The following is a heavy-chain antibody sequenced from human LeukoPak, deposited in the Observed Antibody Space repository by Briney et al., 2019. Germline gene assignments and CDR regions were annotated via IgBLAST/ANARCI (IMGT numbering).Heavy chain of an antibody. CDR3: ANYPGSGSYYDY. J-gene: IGHJ4*02. Sequence: GGSLRLSCTVSGFSFGDFAMSWFRQAPGKGLEWVGIIRSKAYGGTTEYAASVKGRLTISRDDSKSIAYLQLNSLRAEDTAVYYCANYPGSGSYYDYWGQGTLVTVSS. V-gene: IGHV3-49*03. CDR2: IRSKAYGGTT. CDR1: GFSFGDFA. D-gene: IGHD3-10*01.